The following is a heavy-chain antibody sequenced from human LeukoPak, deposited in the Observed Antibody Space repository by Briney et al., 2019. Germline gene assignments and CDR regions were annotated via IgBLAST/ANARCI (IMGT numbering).Heavy chain of an antibody. CDR2: IKQDGSHT. V-gene: IGHV3-7*04. D-gene: IGHD6-19*01. CDR1: AFSFSSFW. CDR3: ARGLYTCGWYPDYFDF. Sequence: GGSLTLSCSASAFSFSSFWMTWVRQAPGKGLEWLGNIKQDGSHTHYVDSVKGQFTISRDNAKNSLYLQMNSLRAEDTAVYYCARGLYTCGWYPDYFDFWGQGILVTVSS. J-gene: IGHJ4*02.